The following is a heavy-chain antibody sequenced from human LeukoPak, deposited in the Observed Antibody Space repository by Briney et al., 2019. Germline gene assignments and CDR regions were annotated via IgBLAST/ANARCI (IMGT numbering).Heavy chain of an antibody. Sequence: SETLSLTCTISGGSVSDYYWSWIRQSPGKGLEWIGYIYYTGSTSYNPSLKSRVTISADTSKNEFSLKLSSVTAADTAVYYCARDLALRPGVANDIWGQGTMVTVSS. V-gene: IGHV4-59*02. CDR2: IYYTGST. CDR1: GGSVSDYY. D-gene: IGHD3-10*02. CDR3: ARDLALRPGVANDI. J-gene: IGHJ3*02.